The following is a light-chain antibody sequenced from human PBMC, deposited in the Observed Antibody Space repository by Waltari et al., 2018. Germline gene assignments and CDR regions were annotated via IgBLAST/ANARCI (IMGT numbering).Light chain of an antibody. CDR1: QSVSIN. CDR2: GAS. V-gene: IGKV3-15*01. Sequence: EILMTQSPATLTVSQGERATLSCRTSQSVSINLAWYQQKPGQAPRLLIYGASTRATGIPARFSGTGSGTEFSLTISSLQSEDVAVYYCQQYDNWPPYTFGQGTNLEIK. CDR3: QQYDNWPPYT. J-gene: IGKJ2*01.